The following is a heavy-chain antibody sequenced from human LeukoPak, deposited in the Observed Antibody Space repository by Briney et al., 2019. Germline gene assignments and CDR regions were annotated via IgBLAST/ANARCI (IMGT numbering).Heavy chain of an antibody. Sequence: PSQTLSLTCTVSGGSISSGAYYWSWIRQHPGKGLEWIGCIYYTGTYYSPSLKSRVTISVDTSKNQFSLKLSSVTAADTAVYYCARQGYGSGSQDNWFDPWGQGTLVTVSS. J-gene: IGHJ5*02. CDR2: IYYTGT. D-gene: IGHD3-10*01. V-gene: IGHV4-31*03. CDR3: ARQGYGSGSQDNWFDP. CDR1: GGSISSGAYY.